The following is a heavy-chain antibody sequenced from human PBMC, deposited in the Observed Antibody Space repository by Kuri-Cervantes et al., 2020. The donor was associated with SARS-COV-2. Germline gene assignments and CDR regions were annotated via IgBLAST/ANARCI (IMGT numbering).Heavy chain of an antibody. Sequence: ASVKVSCKASGYTFTGYYMYWVRQAPGQGLEWMGWINPNSGGTNYAQKFQGWVTMTRDTSISTAHMELSRLRSDDTAVYYCARGMVRGIIQNYYYAMDVWGQGTTVTVSS. CDR2: INPNSGGT. CDR1: GYTFTGYY. CDR3: ARGMVRGIIQNYYYAMDV. V-gene: IGHV1-2*04. J-gene: IGHJ6*02. D-gene: IGHD3-10*01.